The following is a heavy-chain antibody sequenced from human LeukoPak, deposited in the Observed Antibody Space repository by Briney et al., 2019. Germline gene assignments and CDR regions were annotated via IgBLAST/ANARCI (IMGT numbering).Heavy chain of an antibody. CDR1: GGSISSGSYY. CDR3: AREVSSSWYDYYYMDV. J-gene: IGHJ6*03. V-gene: IGHV4-61*02. D-gene: IGHD6-13*01. Sequence: SQTLSLTCTLSGGSISSGSYYWSWIRQPAGKGLEWIGRIYTSGSTNYNPSLKSRVTISVDTSKNQFSLKLSSVTAADTAVYYCAREVSSSWYDYYYMDVWGKGTTVTVSS. CDR2: IYTSGST.